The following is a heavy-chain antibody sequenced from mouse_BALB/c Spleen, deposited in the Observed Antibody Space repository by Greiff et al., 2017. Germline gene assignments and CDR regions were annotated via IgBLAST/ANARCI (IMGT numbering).Heavy chain of an antibody. Sequence: VQLQQSGPGLVAPSQSLSITCAVSGFSLTSYGVHWVRQPPGKGLEWLGVIWAGGSTNYNSALMSRLSISKDNSKSQVFLKMNSLQTDDTAMYYCATNYGSDWYFDVWGAGTTVTVSS. V-gene: IGHV2-9*02. J-gene: IGHJ1*01. D-gene: IGHD1-1*01. CDR3: ATNYGSDWYFDV. CDR1: GFSLTSYG. CDR2: IWAGGST.